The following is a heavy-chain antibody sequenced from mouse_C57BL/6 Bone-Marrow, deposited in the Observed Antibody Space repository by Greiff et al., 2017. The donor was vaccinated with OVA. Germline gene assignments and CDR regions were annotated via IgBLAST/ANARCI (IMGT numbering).Heavy chain of an antibody. CDR2: IDPSDSYT. J-gene: IGHJ4*01. D-gene: IGHD1-1*01. CDR3: ASSITTVVRYAMDY. CDR1: GYTFTSYW. V-gene: IGHV1-69*01. Sequence: QVQLKQPGAELVMPGASVKLSCKASGYTFTSYWMHWVKQRPGQGLEWIGEIDPSDSYTNYNQKFKGKSTLTVDKSSSTAYMQLSSLTSEDSAVYYCASSITTVVRYAMDYWGQGTSVTVSS.